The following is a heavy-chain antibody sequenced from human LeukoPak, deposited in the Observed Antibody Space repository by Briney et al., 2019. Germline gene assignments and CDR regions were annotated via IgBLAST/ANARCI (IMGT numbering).Heavy chain of an antibody. D-gene: IGHD3-10*01. V-gene: IGHV1-69*02. J-gene: IGHJ4*02. CDR1: GYIFTDYY. CDR2: IIPILGIA. CDR3: ATYYGSGSYGFDY. Sequence: SVKVSCKASGYIFTDYYMHWVRQAPGQDLEWMGRIIPILGIANYAQKFQGRVTITADKSTSTAYMELSSLRSEDTAVYYCATYYGSGSYGFDYWGQGTLVTVSS.